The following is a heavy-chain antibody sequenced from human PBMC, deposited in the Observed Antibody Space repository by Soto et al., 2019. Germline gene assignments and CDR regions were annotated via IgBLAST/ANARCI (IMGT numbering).Heavy chain of an antibody. CDR2: MNEDGGTA. J-gene: IGHJ6*02. CDR3: ASDPSARADV. Sequence: PGGSLRLSCAASGFTFSSYWMHWVRQAPGKGLVWVSRMNEDGGTADYADSVKGRFTISRDNAKNTLYLQMNSLRVEDTAVYYCASDPSARADVWGHGTTVTV. V-gene: IGHV3-74*01. CDR1: GFTFSSYW.